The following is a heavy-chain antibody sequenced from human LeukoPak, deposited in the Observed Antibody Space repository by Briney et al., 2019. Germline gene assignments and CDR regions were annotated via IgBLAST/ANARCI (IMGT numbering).Heavy chain of an antibody. Sequence: SETLSLTCTVSGGSVSDYYWSWIRQSPGKGLEWIGYIYYTGTSYNPSLKSRVTISADTSKNQFSLNLSSVTAADTAVYYCAREGHYGSGSSDAFDIWGQGTMVTVSS. D-gene: IGHD3-10*01. V-gene: IGHV4-59*02. CDR1: GGSVSDYY. CDR2: IYYTGT. J-gene: IGHJ3*02. CDR3: AREGHYGSGSSDAFDI.